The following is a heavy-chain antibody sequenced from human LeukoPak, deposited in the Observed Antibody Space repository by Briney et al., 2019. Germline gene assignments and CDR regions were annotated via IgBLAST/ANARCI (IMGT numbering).Heavy chain of an antibody. Sequence: SETLSLTCTVSGGSISNYHWSWIRQPPGKGLEWIGYIYYSGSTNYNPSLKSRVTISVDTSKNQFSLKLSSVTAADTAVYYCARDVRAVAGTNWFDPWGQGTLVTVSS. CDR2: IYYSGST. D-gene: IGHD6-19*01. V-gene: IGHV4-59*01. J-gene: IGHJ5*02. CDR3: ARDVRAVAGTNWFDP. CDR1: GGSISNYH.